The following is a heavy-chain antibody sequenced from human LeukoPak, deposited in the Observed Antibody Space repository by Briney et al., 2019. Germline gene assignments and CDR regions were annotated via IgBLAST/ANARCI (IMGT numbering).Heavy chain of an antibody. CDR2: IIPIFGTA. Sequence: SVKVSCKASGGTFSSYAISWVRQAPGQGLEWMGGIIPIFGTANYAQKFQGRVTITADESTSTAYMELSSLRSEDTAVYYCARDMRGVRRVPLDYWGQGTLVTVSS. CDR3: ARDMRGVRRVPLDY. CDR1: GGTFSSYA. D-gene: IGHD3-10*01. V-gene: IGHV1-69*01. J-gene: IGHJ4*02.